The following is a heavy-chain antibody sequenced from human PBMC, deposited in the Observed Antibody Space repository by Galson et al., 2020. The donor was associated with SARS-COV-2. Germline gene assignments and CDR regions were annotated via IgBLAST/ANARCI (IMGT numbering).Heavy chain of an antibody. D-gene: IGHD2-8*01. CDR1: GYSFTNYW. J-gene: IGHJ6*02. CDR3: VRRLYAIPHGMDV. CDR2: IYPGDSDT. Sequence: HGESLKISCKASGYSFTNYWIGWVRQMPGKGLEWMGSIYPGDSDTRYSPSFQGQVTVSADKSITTAYLQWSSLKASDTAIYYCVRRLYAIPHGMDVWGQGTTVTVSS. V-gene: IGHV5-51*01.